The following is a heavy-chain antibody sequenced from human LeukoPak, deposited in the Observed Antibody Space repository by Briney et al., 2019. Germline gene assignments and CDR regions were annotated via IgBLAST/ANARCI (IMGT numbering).Heavy chain of an antibody. D-gene: IGHD5-24*01. CDR2: ISGSSSAI. CDR1: GFTFSAYN. Sequence: GGSLRLSCAASGFTFSAYNMIWVCQAPGKGLEWLSYISGSSSAIYYADSVQGRFTISRDNAKNSLSLQMSSLRVEDTAVYYCVRDRTLGVRDGFILAWGQGTLVTVSS. CDR3: VRDRTLGVRDGFILA. V-gene: IGHV3-48*01. J-gene: IGHJ5*02.